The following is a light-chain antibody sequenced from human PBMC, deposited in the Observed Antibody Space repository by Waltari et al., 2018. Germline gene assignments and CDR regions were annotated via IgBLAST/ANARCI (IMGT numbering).Light chain of an antibody. CDR1: QSVLYSSNNKNY. Sequence: DIVMTQSPDSLAVSLCERATINCKSSQSVLYSSNNKNYLPWYQQKPGQPPKLLIYWASTRESGVPHRFSGSGSGTDFTLTISSLQAEDVAVYYCQQYYRTPQTFGQGTKVEIK. CDR2: WAS. V-gene: IGKV4-1*01. J-gene: IGKJ1*01. CDR3: QQYYRTPQT.